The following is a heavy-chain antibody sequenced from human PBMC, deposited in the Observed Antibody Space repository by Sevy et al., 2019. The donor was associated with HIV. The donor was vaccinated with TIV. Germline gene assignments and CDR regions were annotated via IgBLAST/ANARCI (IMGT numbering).Heavy chain of an antibody. J-gene: IGHJ4*03. CDR2: VYDSGSS. V-gene: IGHV4-59*11. CDR3: AREPIEAPGRGYFDI. Sequence: SEILSLTCTVSGGSISGHYWGWIRQSPGKGLEWVAYVYDSGSSNYNPSLRSRVTISVDTSKSQFSLRLSSVTAADTAVYYCAREPIEAPGRGYFDIWGHGNRVTVSS. D-gene: IGHD6-13*01. CDR1: GGSISGHY.